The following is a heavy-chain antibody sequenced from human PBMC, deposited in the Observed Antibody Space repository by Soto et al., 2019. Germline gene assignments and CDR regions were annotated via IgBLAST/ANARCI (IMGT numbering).Heavy chain of an antibody. D-gene: IGHD6-19*01. V-gene: IGHV3-30-3*01. CDR3: ARDQGIAVAGSDY. J-gene: IGHJ4*02. Sequence: GGSLRLSCAASGFTFSSYAMHWVRQAPGKGLEWVAVISYDGSNKYCADSVKGRFTISRDNSKNTLYLQMNSLRAEDTAVYYCARDQGIAVAGSDYWGQGTLVTVSS. CDR2: ISYDGSNK. CDR1: GFTFSSYA.